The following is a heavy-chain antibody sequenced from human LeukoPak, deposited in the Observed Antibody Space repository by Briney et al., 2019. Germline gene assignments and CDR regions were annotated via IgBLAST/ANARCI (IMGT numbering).Heavy chain of an antibody. CDR3: ARDSDWILFDY. Sequence: QPGGSLRLSCAASEFTFNTYWMHWVRQAPGKGLVWVARVHREGTTTAYADSVKGRFTISRDNAKNTLYLQMTNLRAEDTAVYYCARDSDWILFDYWGRGTLVTVSS. CDR1: EFTFNTYW. D-gene: IGHD3/OR15-3a*01. V-gene: IGHV3-74*03. CDR2: VHREGTTT. J-gene: IGHJ4*02.